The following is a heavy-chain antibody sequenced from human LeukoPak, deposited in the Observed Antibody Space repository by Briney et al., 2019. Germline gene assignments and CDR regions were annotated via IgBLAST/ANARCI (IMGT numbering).Heavy chain of an antibody. V-gene: IGHV3-11*06. Sequence: PGGSLRLSCAASVFTFSDYYMSWVRQAPGKGLERVSHITSSSYTNYADSVKDRFTISRDNAKNSLYLQMNSLRAEDTAIYYCARLVVVAATPGYFDYWGQGTLVTVSS. CDR3: ARLVVVAATPGYFDY. D-gene: IGHD2-15*01. J-gene: IGHJ4*02. CDR2: ITSSSYT. CDR1: VFTFSDYY.